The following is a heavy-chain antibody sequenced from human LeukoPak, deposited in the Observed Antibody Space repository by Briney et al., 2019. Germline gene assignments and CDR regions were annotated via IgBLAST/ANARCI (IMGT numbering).Heavy chain of an antibody. CDR1: GGSISSYY. J-gene: IGHJ6*03. CDR2: IYYSGST. D-gene: IGHD6-6*01. Sequence: SETLSLTCTVSGGSISSYYRSWIRQPPGKGLEWIGYIYYSGSTNYKPSLKSRVTISVDTSKNQFSLKLNSVTAADTAVYYCARAQQLVTRSYTDVWGKGTTVTVSS. V-gene: IGHV4-59*12. CDR3: ARAQQLVTRSYTDV.